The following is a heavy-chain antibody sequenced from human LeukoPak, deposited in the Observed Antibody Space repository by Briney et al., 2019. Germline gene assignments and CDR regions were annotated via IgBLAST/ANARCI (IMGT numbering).Heavy chain of an antibody. D-gene: IGHD1-26*01. V-gene: IGHV4-38-2*02. Sequence: SETLTLTCTVSGYSISNGYYWGWIRQPPGKGLQWIANVYHSGNTFYNPSLMSRVTISVDTSKNQFSLKLTSVTAADTAVYYCAREGWEALGHYFDYWGQGTLVTVSS. CDR3: AREGWEALGHYFDY. CDR1: GYSISNGYY. J-gene: IGHJ4*02. CDR2: VYHSGNT.